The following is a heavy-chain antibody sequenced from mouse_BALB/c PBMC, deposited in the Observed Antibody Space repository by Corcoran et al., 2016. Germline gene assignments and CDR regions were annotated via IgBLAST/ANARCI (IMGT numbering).Heavy chain of an antibody. CDR1: GYSFTGYY. CDR2: ISCYNGAT. V-gene: IGHV1S34*01. Sequence: LVKTGASVKISCKASGYSFTGYYMHCVKQSHGKSLEWIGYISCYNGATSYNQKFKGKATFTVDTSSSTAYMQFNSLTSEDSAVYYCARITTAPYYAMDYWGQGTSVTVSS. CDR3: ARITTAPYYAMDY. D-gene: IGHD1-2*01. J-gene: IGHJ4*01.